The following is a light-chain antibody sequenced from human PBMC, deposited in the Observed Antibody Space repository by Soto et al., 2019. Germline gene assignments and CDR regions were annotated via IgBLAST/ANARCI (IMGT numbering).Light chain of an antibody. CDR1: QGVTTN. V-gene: IGKV3-15*01. Sequence: EIVLTQSPASLSVSPGERVTLSCRAGQGVTTNFAWYQQKSGQSPRLPIYDVSTRATGVPARFSGTGSETDFTLTISGLQSEDSAVYFCQQYNNWPFSFGQGTRLEIK. CDR2: DVS. J-gene: IGKJ5*01. CDR3: QQYNNWPFS.